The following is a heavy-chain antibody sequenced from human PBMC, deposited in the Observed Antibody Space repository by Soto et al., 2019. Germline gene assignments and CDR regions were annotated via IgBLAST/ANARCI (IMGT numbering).Heavy chain of an antibody. CDR2: ISQDGNNK. J-gene: IGHJ4*02. CDR3: AKINTGYYYPTFDS. Sequence: QVQLVESGGGVVQPGRSLRLSCAASGFTFSNHGMHWVRQAPGKGLEWVAVISQDGNNKNYADSVKGRFTIARDNSKNTLYLQMNSLRTEDTSVYYCAKINTGYYYPTFDSWGQGTLVTVSS. V-gene: IGHV3-30*18. D-gene: IGHD3-22*01. CDR1: GFTFSNHG.